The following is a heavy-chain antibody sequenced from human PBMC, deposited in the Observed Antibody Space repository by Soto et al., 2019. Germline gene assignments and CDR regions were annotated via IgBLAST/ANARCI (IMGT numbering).Heavy chain of an antibody. CDR3: ARRSIAAAGWWFDP. Sequence: QVQLQESGPGLVKPSQTLSLTCTVSGGSISSGGYYWSWIRQHPGKGLEWIGYIYYSGSTYYNPSLKSRVTISVYTSKNPYSLKLSSVTAADTAVYYCARRSIAAAGWWFDPWGQGTLVTVSS. CDR2: IYYSGST. J-gene: IGHJ5*02. D-gene: IGHD6-13*01. V-gene: IGHV4-31*03. CDR1: GGSISSGGYY.